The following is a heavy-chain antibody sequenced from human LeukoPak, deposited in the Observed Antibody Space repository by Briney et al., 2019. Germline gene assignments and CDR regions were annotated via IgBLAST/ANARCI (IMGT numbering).Heavy chain of an antibody. Sequence: GGSLRLSCAASGFTFSNYGIHWVRQAPGKGLEWVTVVSNSGTTTYYADSVKGRFTISRDNSKNTLYLQMNSLRAEDTAVYYCAKVVVAATHGVGDAFDIWGQGTMVTVSS. V-gene: IGHV3-30*18. CDR3: AKVVVAATHGVGDAFDI. J-gene: IGHJ3*02. CDR1: GFTFSNYG. D-gene: IGHD2-15*01. CDR2: VSNSGTTT.